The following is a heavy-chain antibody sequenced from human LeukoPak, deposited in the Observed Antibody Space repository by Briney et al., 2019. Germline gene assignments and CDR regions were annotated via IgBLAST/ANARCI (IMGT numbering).Heavy chain of an antibody. J-gene: IGHJ4*02. CDR1: GFTLSSYA. V-gene: IGHV3-23*01. D-gene: IGHD5-18*01. CDR3: AKGRTGFSYGYGIDY. Sequence: PGGSLRLSCAASGFTLSSYAMSWVRQAPGKGLEWVSSISTSDGTTYYADSVKGRFTISRDNSKNTLYLQMNSLRAEDAAIYYCAKGRTGFSYGYGIDYWGQGTLVTVSS. CDR2: ISTSDGTT.